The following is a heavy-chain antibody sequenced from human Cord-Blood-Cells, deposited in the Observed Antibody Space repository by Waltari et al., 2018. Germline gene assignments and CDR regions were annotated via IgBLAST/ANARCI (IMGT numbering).Heavy chain of an antibody. V-gene: IGHV2-26*01. J-gene: IGHJ4*02. D-gene: IGHD6-13*01. CDR2: LFSNDEK. CDR1: GFSLSNARMG. CDR3: ARWVYSSSWYDY. Sequence: QVTLKESGPVLVKPTETLTLTCTVSGFSLSNARMGVSWIRQPPGKALEWLAHLFSNDEKSYSTSLKSRLTISKDTSKSQVVLTMTNMDPVDTATYYCARWVYSSSWYDYWGQGTLVTVSS.